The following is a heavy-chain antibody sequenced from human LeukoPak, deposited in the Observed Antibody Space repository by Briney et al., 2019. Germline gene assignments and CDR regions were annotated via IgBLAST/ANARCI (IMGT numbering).Heavy chain of an antibody. CDR1: GGTSSSYP. D-gene: IGHD5-12*01. CDR2: IIPILGIP. CDR3: ARGAGYSGYDVYY. V-gene: IGHV1-69*04. Sequence: ASVKVSCKASGGTSSSYPISWVRQAPGQGLEWMGRIIPILGIPNYAQKFQGRVTISADKSTSTAYMDLSSLRSEDTAVDYCARGAGYSGYDVYYWGQGTLVTVSS. J-gene: IGHJ4*02.